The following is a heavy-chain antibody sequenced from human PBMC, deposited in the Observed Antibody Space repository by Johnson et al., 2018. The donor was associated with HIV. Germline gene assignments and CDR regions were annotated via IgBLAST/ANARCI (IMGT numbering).Heavy chain of an antibody. CDR2: SKSDGSYT. Sequence: VQLVESGGGLIQPGRSLKLSCPASGFTFDVYAMHWVRQTPGKRLVWVSRSKSDGSYTSDADSVKGRVTISRDNAKNTLYLQMNSLRAGDTAVYFCARGPPLQWELRGNAFDIWGQGTMVTVSS. J-gene: IGHJ3*02. CDR3: ARGPPLQWELRGNAFDI. V-gene: IGHV3-74*02. CDR1: GFTFDVYA. D-gene: IGHD1-26*01.